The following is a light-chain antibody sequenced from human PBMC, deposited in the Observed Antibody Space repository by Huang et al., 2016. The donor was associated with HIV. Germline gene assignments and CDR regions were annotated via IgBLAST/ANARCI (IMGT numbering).Light chain of an antibody. Sequence: EIVLTQSPGTLSLSPGERVTLSCRASQSVSPDYLAWYQQRPGQAPRLLIYGASSRATVIPERFSGSGSGTEFTLTISGLEPEDFAVYYCQQYGGSLYTFGQGTKLEIK. CDR2: GAS. J-gene: IGKJ2*01. CDR3: QQYGGSLYT. V-gene: IGKV3-20*01. CDR1: QSVSPDY.